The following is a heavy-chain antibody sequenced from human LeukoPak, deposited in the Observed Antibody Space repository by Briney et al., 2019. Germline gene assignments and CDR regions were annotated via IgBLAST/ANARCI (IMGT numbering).Heavy chain of an antibody. J-gene: IGHJ5*02. CDR3: ARGNIVVVPAAITNWFDP. V-gene: IGHV4-59*08. Sequence: SETLSLTCTVSGGSISSYYWSWIRQPPGKGLEWIGFIYYSGSTNYSPSLKSRVTISVDTSKNQFSLKLTSVTAADTAVYYCARGNIVVVPAAITNWFDPWGQGTLVTVSS. CDR2: IYYSGST. D-gene: IGHD2-2*01. CDR1: GGSISSYY.